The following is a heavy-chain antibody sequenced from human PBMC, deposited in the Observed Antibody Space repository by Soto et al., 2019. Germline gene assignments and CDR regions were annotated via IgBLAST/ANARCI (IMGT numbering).Heavy chain of an antibody. V-gene: IGHV1-18*01. D-gene: IGHD2-2*01. CDR3: ASTGYCSSTSCDWYYYYYMDV. CDR2: ISAYNGNS. CDR1: GAAVIRLA. Sequence: SVKVSCKAAGAAVIRLAISWVRQSPGQGLEGIGRISAYNGNSNKDQQIQGRVTMTTDTSTRTAYMAMRSMRSDATAVYYCASTGYCSSTSCDWYYYYYMDVRGKGTTVTVFS. J-gene: IGHJ6*03.